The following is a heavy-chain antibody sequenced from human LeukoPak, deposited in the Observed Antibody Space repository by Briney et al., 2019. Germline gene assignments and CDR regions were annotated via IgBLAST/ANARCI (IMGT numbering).Heavy chain of an antibody. Sequence: SETLSLTCTVSGGSISSSNWWSWVRPPPGKGLEWIGEIYHSGSTNYNPSLKSRVTISVDKSKNQFSLKLSSVTAADTAVYYCARGSEAAADYYYYYGMDVWGQGTTVTVSS. D-gene: IGHD6-13*01. V-gene: IGHV4-4*02. CDR3: ARGSEAAADYYYYYGMDV. CDR2: IYHSGST. J-gene: IGHJ6*02. CDR1: GGSISSSNW.